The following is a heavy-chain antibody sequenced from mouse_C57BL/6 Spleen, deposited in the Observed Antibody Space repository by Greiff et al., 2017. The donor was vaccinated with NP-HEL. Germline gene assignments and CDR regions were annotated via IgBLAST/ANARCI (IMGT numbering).Heavy chain of an antibody. CDR2: INPNNGGT. V-gene: IGHV1-22*01. D-gene: IGHD2-4*01. CDR1: GYTFTDYN. J-gene: IGHJ3*01. CDR3: ARRGDYDGPFAY. Sequence: VQLQQSGPELVKPGASVKMSCKASGYTFTDYNMHWVKQSHGKSLEWIGYINPNNGGTSYNQKFKGKATLTVNKSSSTAYMELRSLTSEDSAVYYCARRGDYDGPFAYWGQGTLVTVSA.